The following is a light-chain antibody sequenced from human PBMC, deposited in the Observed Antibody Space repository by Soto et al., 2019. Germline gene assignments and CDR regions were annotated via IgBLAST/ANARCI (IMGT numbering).Light chain of an antibody. Sequence: DVQMTQSPSSLSASVGARVTITCRASQGISNYLAWYQQKPGKVPKLLIYAASTLQSGVPSRFSGSGSGTDFTLTSSSLQPEDVATYYCQKYNSAPRITFGQGTRLEIK. V-gene: IGKV1-27*01. CDR1: QGISNY. CDR3: QKYNSAPRIT. CDR2: AAS. J-gene: IGKJ5*01.